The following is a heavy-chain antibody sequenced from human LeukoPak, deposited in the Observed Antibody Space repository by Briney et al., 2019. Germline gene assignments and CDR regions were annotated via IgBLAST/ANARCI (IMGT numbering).Heavy chain of an antibody. CDR1: GYTFTSYY. D-gene: IGHD5-18*01. J-gene: IGHJ4*02. CDR3: ARESERGYSYGYALDY. V-gene: IGHV1-46*01. CDR2: INPSGGST. Sequence: ASVKVSCKASGYTFTSYYMHWVRQAPGQGLERMGIINPSGGSTSYAQKFQGRVTITRDTSTSTVYMELSSLRSEDTAVYYCARESERGYSYGYALDYWGQGTLVTVSS.